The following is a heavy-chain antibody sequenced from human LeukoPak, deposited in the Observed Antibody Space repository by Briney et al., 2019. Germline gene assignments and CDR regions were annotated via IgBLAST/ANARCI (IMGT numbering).Heavy chain of an antibody. CDR2: IYYSGST. Sequence: SETLSLTCTVSGGSISSYYWSWTRQPPGKGLEWIGYIYYSGSTNYNPSLKSRVTISVDTSKNQFSLKLSSVTAADTAVYYCASSMVVTSGVFDYWGQGTLVTVSS. CDR3: ASSMVVTSGVFDY. V-gene: IGHV4-59*01. CDR1: GGSISSYY. J-gene: IGHJ4*02. D-gene: IGHD4-23*01.